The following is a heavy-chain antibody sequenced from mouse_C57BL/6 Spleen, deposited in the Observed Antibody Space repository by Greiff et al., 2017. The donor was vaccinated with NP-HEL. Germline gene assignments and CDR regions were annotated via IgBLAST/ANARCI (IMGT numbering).Heavy chain of an antibody. CDR3: QPYYYGSSSGYFDY. V-gene: IGHV1-81*01. J-gene: IGHJ2*01. D-gene: IGHD1-1*01. CDR1: GYTFTSYG. CDR2: IYPRSGNT. Sequence: VQLQQSGAELARPGASVKLSCKASGYTFTSYGISWVKQRTGQGLEWIGEIYPRSGNTYYNEKFKGKATLTADKSSSTAYMELRSLTSEDSAVYFCQPYYYGSSSGYFDYWGQGTTLTVSS.